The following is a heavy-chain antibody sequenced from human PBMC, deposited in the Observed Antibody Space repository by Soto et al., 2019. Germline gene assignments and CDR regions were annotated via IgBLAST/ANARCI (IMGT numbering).Heavy chain of an antibody. D-gene: IGHD6-13*01. CDR2: IHATEST. J-gene: IGHJ4*02. CDR1: GDSISNYY. CDR3: ARALSSAAGLYFDY. V-gene: IGHV4-4*07. Sequence: SETLSLTCTVSGDSISNYYWSWIRQPAGKGMEWIARIHATESTNYNPSLKSRVTMSIDTSNNQFSLKLSSLTAADTAVYYCARALSSAAGLYFDYWGQGTLVTVSS.